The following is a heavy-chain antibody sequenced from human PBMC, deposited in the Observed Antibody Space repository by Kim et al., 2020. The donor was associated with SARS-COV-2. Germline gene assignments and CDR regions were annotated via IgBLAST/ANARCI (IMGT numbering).Heavy chain of an antibody. V-gene: IGHV1-3*01. D-gene: IGHD3-10*01. Sequence: ASVKVSCKASGYTFTSYAMHWVRQAPGQRLEWMGWINAGNGNTKYSQKFQGRVTITRDTSASTAYMELSSLRSEDTAVYYCASKTKGSGSYYNLYYYYGMDVWGQGTTVTVSS. J-gene: IGHJ6*02. CDR2: INAGNGNT. CDR3: ASKTKGSGSYYNLYYYYGMDV. CDR1: GYTFTSYA.